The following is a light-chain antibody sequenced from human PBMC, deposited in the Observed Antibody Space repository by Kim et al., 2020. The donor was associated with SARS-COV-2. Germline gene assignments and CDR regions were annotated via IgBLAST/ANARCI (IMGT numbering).Light chain of an antibody. CDR1: SSDVGGYNY. Sequence: QSALTQPASVSGSPGQSITISCTGTSSDVGGYNYVSWYQQHPGKAPKLMIYDVSNRPSGVSNRFSGSKSGNTASLTISGLQAEDEADYYCSSYTSSSSLVGGGTQRSVL. CDR3: SSYTSSSSL. J-gene: IGLJ7*01. V-gene: IGLV2-14*03. CDR2: DVS.